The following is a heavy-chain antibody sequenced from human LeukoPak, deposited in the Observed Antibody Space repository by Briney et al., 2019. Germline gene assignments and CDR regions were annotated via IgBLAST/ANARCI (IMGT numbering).Heavy chain of an antibody. CDR2: ISSSISTI. V-gene: IGHV3-48*04. J-gene: IGHJ4*02. D-gene: IGHD3-10*01. Sequence: VGSPRLSRAASGVTFSGYSMNSVRQAPGKGVGGISYISSSISTISSADSAKGRFTISRDNAKNSLYLQMNSLRGADPAVYYCARDGGYGAGAYFDYWGQGTLVTVSS. CDR3: ARDGGYGAGAYFDY. CDR1: GVTFSGYS.